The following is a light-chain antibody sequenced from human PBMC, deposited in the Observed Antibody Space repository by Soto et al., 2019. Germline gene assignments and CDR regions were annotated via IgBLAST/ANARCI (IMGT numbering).Light chain of an antibody. V-gene: IGLV2-23*01. CDR1: NSDVGNYNL. CDR2: EGS. J-gene: IGLJ1*01. CDR3: CSYAGSSTYF. Sequence: AQPPSVCGSPGQSVTIAWTGSNSDVGNYNLVSWYQQHPGEANKLIIYEGSKRPSGVSNRFSGSKSCNTASLTISGLRADAEADYFCCSYAGSSTYFFGTGTTVTVL.